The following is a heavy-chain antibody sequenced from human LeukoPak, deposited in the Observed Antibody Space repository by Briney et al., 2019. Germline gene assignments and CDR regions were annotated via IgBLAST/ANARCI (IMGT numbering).Heavy chain of an antibody. CDR3: ATRNGTYDISTGYYSYYFDY. J-gene: IGHJ4*02. D-gene: IGHD3-9*01. V-gene: IGHV4-59*12. Sequence: SETLSLTCTVSGGSISSYYWSWIRQPPGKGLEWMGYIYYSGSTNYNPSLKSRVTISVDTSKNQFSLKLSSVTAADTAVYYCATRNGTYDISTGYYSYYFDYWGQGTLVTVSS. CDR2: IYYSGST. CDR1: GGSISSYY.